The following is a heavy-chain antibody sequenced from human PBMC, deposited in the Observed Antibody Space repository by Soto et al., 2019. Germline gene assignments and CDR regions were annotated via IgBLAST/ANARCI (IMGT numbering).Heavy chain of an antibody. CDR1: GFTFSDYY. V-gene: IGHV3-11*01. CDR3: ASLHSDIVVVPAAIEGWYGPRTN. J-gene: IGHJ4*02. D-gene: IGHD2-2*01. CDR2: ISSSGSTI. Sequence: QVQLVESGGGLVKPGGSLRLSCAASGFTFSDYYMSWIRQAPGKGLEWVSYISSSGSTIYYADSVKGRFTISRDNAKNSLYLQMNSLRAEDTAVYYCASLHSDIVVVPAAIEGWYGPRTNWGQGTLVTVSS.